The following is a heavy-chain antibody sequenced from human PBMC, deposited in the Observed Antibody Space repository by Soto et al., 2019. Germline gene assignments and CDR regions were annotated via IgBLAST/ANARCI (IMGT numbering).Heavy chain of an antibody. J-gene: IGHJ6*02. D-gene: IGHD3-3*01. CDR1: GGTFSSYA. CDR2: IIPIFGTA. CDR3: ARGGGTYYDFWSGSMDYYYGMDV. V-gene: IGHV1-69*06. Sequence: SVKVSCKASGGTFSSYAISWVRQAPGQGLEWMGGIIPIFGTANYAQKFQGRVTITADKSTSTAYMELSSLRSEDTAVYYCARGGGTYYDFWSGSMDYYYGMDVWGQGTTVTVSS.